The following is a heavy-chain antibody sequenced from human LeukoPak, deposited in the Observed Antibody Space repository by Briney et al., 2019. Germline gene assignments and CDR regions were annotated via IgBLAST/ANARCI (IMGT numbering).Heavy chain of an antibody. D-gene: IGHD5-18*01. V-gene: IGHV1-8*01. Sequence: ASVKVSCKAAGYTFTSHDINWVRQAAGQGLEWMGWMNPTSGYTGYAQKFQGRITLTRDTSISTAYMELSSLRSDDTAVYYCARMRGYSLGYWYLDVWGRGTPVSVSS. CDR2: MNPTSGYT. CDR3: ARMRGYSLGYWYLDV. J-gene: IGHJ2*01. CDR1: GYTFTSHD.